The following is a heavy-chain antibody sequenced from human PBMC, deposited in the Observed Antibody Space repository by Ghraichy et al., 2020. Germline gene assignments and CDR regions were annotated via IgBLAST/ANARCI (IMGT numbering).Heavy chain of an antibody. J-gene: IGHJ6*02. D-gene: IGHD1-7*01. V-gene: IGHV4-34*01. CDR1: GGSFSGYY. CDR2: INHSGST. CDR3: ARGRWNYRYYYGMDV. Sequence: SETLSLTCAVYGGSFSGYYWSWIRQPPGKGLEWIGEINHSGSTNYNPSLKSRVTISVDTSKNQFSLKLSSVTAADTAVYYCARGRWNYRYYYGMDVWGQGTTVTVSS.